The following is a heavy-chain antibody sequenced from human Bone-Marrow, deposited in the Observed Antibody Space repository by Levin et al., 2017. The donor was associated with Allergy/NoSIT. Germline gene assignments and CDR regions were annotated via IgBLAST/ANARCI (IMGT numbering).Heavy chain of an antibody. CDR2: FSPFNGNT. J-gene: IGHJ5*02. V-gene: IGHV1-18*01. D-gene: IGHD4-17*01. CDR3: ARSHTLTTGRTAGQFDA. Sequence: ASVKVSCKTSGYTFSGYAINWVRQGPGQGLEWIAWFSPFNGNTMFAQKIQGRVTLTTAASTASMELRSLTPDDTAVYYCARSHTLTTGRTAGQFDAWGQGTLVTVSS. CDR1: GYTFSGYA.